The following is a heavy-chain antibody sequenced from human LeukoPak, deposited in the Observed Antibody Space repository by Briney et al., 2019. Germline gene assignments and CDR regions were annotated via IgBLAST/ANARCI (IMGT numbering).Heavy chain of an antibody. D-gene: IGHD3-16*01. CDR2: ISDSGDSR. J-gene: IGHJ4*02. CDR1: GFTFDNYA. CDR3: ARSLFLGKFDY. V-gene: IGHV3-23*01. Sequence: GGSLRLSCAASGFTFDNYAMSWVRQAPGKGLEWVSGISDSGDSRDYADSVKGRFTISRDNSKNTLYLQMNSQRAEDTAVYYCARSLFLGKFDYWGQGTLVTVSS.